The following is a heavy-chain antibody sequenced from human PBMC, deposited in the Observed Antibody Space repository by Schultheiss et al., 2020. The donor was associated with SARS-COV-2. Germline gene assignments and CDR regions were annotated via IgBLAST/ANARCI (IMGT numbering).Heavy chain of an antibody. CDR3: ARTRLQVLRTAFDI. CDR1: GGSISSSSYY. CDR2: IYYSGST. V-gene: IGHV4-39*01. D-gene: IGHD4-11*01. Sequence: SETLSLTCTVSGGSISSSSYYWGWIRQPPGKGLEWIGSIYYSGSTYYNPSLKSRVTISVDTSKNQFSLKLSSVTAADTAVYYCARTRLQVLRTAFDIWGQGTMVTVSS. J-gene: IGHJ3*02.